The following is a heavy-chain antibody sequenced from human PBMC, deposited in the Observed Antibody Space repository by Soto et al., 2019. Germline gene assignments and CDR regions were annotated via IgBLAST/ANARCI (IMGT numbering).Heavy chain of an antibody. J-gene: IGHJ4*02. CDR1: GFTFIRYS. Sequence: EVQLLESGGGLVQPGGSLRLSCAASGFTFIRYSMSWVRQAPGKGLERVSAISGSGGSTYYADSVKGRFTISRDNSTNTLYHKMISLRAEDTAVYYCANLPNSHGGKRTGFDYWGQGTLVTVSS. D-gene: IGHD2-15*01. V-gene: IGHV3-23*01. CDR2: ISGSGGST. CDR3: ANLPNSHGGKRTGFDY.